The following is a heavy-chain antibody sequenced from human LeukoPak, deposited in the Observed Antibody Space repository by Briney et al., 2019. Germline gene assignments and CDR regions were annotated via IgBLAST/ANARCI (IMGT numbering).Heavy chain of an antibody. D-gene: IGHD2-2*01. V-gene: IGHV1-8*01. J-gene: IGHJ4*02. CDR2: MNPNSGNT. CDR3: ARGIVPAAMTGREWLETFDY. Sequence: ASVKVSCKASGYTFTSYDINWVRQATGQGLEWMGWMNPNSGNTGYAQKFQSRVTMTRNTSISTAYMELSSLRSEDTAVYYCARGIVPAAMTGREWLETFDYWGQGTLVTVSS. CDR1: GYTFTSYD.